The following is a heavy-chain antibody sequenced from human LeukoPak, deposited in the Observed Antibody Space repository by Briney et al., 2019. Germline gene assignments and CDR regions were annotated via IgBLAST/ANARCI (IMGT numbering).Heavy chain of an antibody. D-gene: IGHD2-2*01. CDR3: ARVPCSSTSCPPLDI. Sequence: SVKVSCKAPGGTLSSYAISWVRQPPGQGLEWMGRIIPILGIANYAQKFQGRVTITADKSTSTAYMELSSLRSEDTAVYYCARVPCSSTSCPPLDIWGQGTMVTVSS. CDR2: IIPILGIA. CDR1: GGTLSSYA. V-gene: IGHV1-69*04. J-gene: IGHJ3*02.